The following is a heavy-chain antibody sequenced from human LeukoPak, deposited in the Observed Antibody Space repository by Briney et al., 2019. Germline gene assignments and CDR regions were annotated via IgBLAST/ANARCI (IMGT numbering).Heavy chain of an antibody. D-gene: IGHD3-10*01. CDR2: IYTSGST. J-gene: IGHJ3*02. CDR3: ASPITMVRDDAFDI. Sequence: SQTLSLTCTVSGGSISSGRYYWSWIRQPAGKGLEWIGRIYTSGSTNYNPSLKSRVTISVDTSKNQFSLKLSSVTAADTAVYYCASPITMVRDDAFDIWGQGTMVTVSS. V-gene: IGHV4-61*02. CDR1: GGSISSGRYY.